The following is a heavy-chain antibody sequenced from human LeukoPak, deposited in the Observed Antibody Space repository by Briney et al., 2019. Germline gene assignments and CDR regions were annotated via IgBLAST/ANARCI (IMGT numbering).Heavy chain of an antibody. Sequence: ASVKVSCKASGGTFSSYAISWVRQAPGQGLEWMGIIYPGDSDTRYSPSFQGQVTISADKSISTAYLQWSSLKASDTAMYYCARHQVVVAAPDVWGKGTTVTVSS. D-gene: IGHD2-15*01. CDR2: IYPGDSDT. CDR1: GGTFSSYA. J-gene: IGHJ6*04. V-gene: IGHV5-51*01. CDR3: ARHQVVVAAPDV.